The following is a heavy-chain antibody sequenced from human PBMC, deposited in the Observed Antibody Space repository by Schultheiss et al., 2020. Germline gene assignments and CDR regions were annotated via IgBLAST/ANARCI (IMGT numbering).Heavy chain of an antibody. CDR3: AKEAYTGSEWGAFDI. J-gene: IGHJ3*02. V-gene: IGHV3-23*01. Sequence: GSLRLSCAASGFTFSTYAISWVRQAPGKGLEWVSIISGSGYSTYYADSVKGRFAISRDNSKNTLYLQMNSLRAEDTAVYFCAKEAYTGSEWGAFDIWGQGTMVTVSS. CDR2: ISGSGYST. D-gene: IGHD1-26*01. CDR1: GFTFSTYA.